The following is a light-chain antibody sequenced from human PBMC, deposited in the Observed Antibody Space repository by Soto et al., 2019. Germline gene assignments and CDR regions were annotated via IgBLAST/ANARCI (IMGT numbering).Light chain of an antibody. CDR2: GAF. CDR3: QQYDKWPYT. V-gene: IGKV3-15*01. J-gene: IGKJ2*01. Sequence: ENVLTQSPATLSVSPGERATLSCRTSQIIGTNLAWYQQKPGQAPRLLIYGAFIRAPGFPVRFRGTGSGSEFTLTISNLQTEDGALYYGQQYDKWPYTFGQGTNLEIK. CDR1: QIIGTN.